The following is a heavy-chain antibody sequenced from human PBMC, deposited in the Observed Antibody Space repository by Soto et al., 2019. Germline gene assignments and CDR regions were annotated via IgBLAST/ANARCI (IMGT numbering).Heavy chain of an antibody. V-gene: IGHV1-69*13. Sequence: ASVKVSCKASGGTFSSYAISWVRQAPGQGLERMGGIIPIFGTANYAQKFQGRVTITADESTSTAYMELSSLRSEDTAVYYCARAHPTYYYDSSGSKTSWFDPWGQGTLVTVSS. D-gene: IGHD3-22*01. CDR2: IIPIFGTA. J-gene: IGHJ5*02. CDR3: ARAHPTYYYDSSGSKTSWFDP. CDR1: GGTFSSYA.